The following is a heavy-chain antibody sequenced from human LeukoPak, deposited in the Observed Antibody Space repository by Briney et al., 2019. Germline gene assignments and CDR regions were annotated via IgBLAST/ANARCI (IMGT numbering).Heavy chain of an antibody. Sequence: GASVKVSCKASGYTSTSYDINWVRQATGQGLEWMGWMNPNSGNTGYAQKFQGRVTMTRNTSISTAYMELSSLRSEDTAVYYCARRPIYSYGLDYWGQGTLVTVSS. J-gene: IGHJ4*02. CDR2: MNPNSGNT. CDR1: GYTSTSYD. D-gene: IGHD5-18*01. V-gene: IGHV1-8*01. CDR3: ARRPIYSYGLDY.